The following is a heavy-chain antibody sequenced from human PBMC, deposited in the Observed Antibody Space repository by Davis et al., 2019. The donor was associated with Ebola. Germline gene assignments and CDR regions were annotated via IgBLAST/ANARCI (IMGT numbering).Heavy chain of an antibody. CDR2: VIDNGRNT. Sequence: GESLKISCAASGFIFSSYAMSWVRQAPGKGLEWVAAVIDNGRNTYQADSVKGRFTVSRDNSKNTLYLQMNSLSVEDTAVYFCAKFGGGATRREYWGQGTLVTVSS. J-gene: IGHJ4*02. CDR1: GFIFSSYA. V-gene: IGHV3-23*01. CDR3: AKFGGGATRREY. D-gene: IGHD6-6*01.